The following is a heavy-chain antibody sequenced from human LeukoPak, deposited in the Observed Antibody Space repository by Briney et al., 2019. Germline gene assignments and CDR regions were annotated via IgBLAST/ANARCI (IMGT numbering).Heavy chain of an antibody. CDR1: GGSISSYY. V-gene: IGHV4-59*01. Sequence: PSETLSLTCTVSGGSISSYYWSWIRQPPGKGLEWIGYIYYSGSTNYNPSLKSRAPISVYTSKNHFSRELSSVTAADTAVYYCASVDYVWGSFYWGQGTLVTVSS. CDR3: ASVDYVWGSFY. D-gene: IGHD3-16*01. CDR2: IYYSGST. J-gene: IGHJ4*02.